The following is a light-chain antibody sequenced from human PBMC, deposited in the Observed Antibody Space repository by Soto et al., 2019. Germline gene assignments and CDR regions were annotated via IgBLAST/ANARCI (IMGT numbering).Light chain of an antibody. V-gene: IGKV3-15*01. Sequence: IEMTQSPATLSVSPGERATLSCRASQSVSSNLVWYQQKPGQAPRLLIYGASTRVTGIPARFSGSGSGTEFTLTISSMQSEDFAVYYCQQYNNWPFTFGGGTKVDIK. CDR1: QSVSSN. J-gene: IGKJ4*01. CDR3: QQYNNWPFT. CDR2: GAS.